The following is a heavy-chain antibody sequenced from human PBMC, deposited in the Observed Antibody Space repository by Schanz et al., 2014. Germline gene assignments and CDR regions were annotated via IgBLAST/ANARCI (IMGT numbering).Heavy chain of an antibody. D-gene: IGHD2-15*01. J-gene: IGHJ4*02. CDR1: GITVSSNH. Sequence: EVQLVESGGGLVQSGGSLRLSCVASGITVSSNHMIWVRQAPGKGLEWVSVIESGGKTFYADSVRGRFTISRDNSENRLYLRMISLRAEDTAMFYCAREIPAGGHFDYWGQGTLVSVSS. CDR2: IESGGKT. V-gene: IGHV3-66*01. CDR3: AREIPAGGHFDY.